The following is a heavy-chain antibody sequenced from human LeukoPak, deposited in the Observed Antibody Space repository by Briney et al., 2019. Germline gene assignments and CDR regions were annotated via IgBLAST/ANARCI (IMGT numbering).Heavy chain of an antibody. V-gene: IGHV1-2*02. CDR2: INPNSGDT. CDR1: GYTFTGYY. Sequence: ASVKVSCKASGYTFTGYYMHWVRQAPGQGLEWMGWINPNSGDTNYEQKFQGRVTMTRDTSINKAYMELSRLRSDDTAVYYCARSIIYDRVVYYFDYWGQGTLVTVSS. D-gene: IGHD3-22*01. J-gene: IGHJ4*02. CDR3: ARSIIYDRVVYYFDY.